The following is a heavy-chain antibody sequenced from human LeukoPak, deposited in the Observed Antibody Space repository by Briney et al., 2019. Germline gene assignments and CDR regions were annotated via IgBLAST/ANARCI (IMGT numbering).Heavy chain of an antibody. CDR1: GGSISSYY. CDR2: IYTSGST. V-gene: IGHV4-4*07. Sequence: SDTLSLTCTVSGGSISSYYRRWVRQPAGKGLEWIGRIYTSGSTNYNPALRSRVPMSVDTSKHHFSLKLSSVSAADTAVYYCARDSWKFDPWGQGTLVTLSS. CDR3: ARDSWKFDP. D-gene: IGHD1-1*01. J-gene: IGHJ5*01.